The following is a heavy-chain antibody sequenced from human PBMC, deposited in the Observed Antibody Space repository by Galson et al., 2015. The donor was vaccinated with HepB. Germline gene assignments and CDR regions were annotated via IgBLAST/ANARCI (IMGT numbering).Heavy chain of an antibody. D-gene: IGHD3-22*01. CDR2: ISYDGSNK. Sequence: SLRLSCAASGFTFSSYAMHWVRQAPGKGLEWVAVISYDGSNKYYADSVKGRFTISRDNSKNALYLQMNSLRAEDTAVYYCASPPLVVNFEEAFDIWGQGTMVTVSS. J-gene: IGHJ3*02. CDR1: GFTFSSYA. CDR3: ASPPLVVNFEEAFDI. V-gene: IGHV3-30-3*01.